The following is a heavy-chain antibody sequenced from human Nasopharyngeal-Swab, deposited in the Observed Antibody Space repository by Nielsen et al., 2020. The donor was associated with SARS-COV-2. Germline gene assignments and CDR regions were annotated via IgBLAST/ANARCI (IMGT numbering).Heavy chain of an antibody. CDR2: VYAGGST. CDR3: ASPVFGVVSDAFDL. CDR1: GIFVSGNY. D-gene: IGHD3-3*01. Sequence: GGSLRLSCAASGIFVSGNYMNWVRQAPGMGLEWVSVVYAGGSTFYADSVKGRFPISRDNSKNKLYLQMNNLRPEDTAMYYCASPVFGVVSDAFDLWGQGTMVTVSS. J-gene: IGHJ3*01. V-gene: IGHV3-53*01.